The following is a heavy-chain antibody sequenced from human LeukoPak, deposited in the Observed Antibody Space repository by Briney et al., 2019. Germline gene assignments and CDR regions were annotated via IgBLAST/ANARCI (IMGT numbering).Heavy chain of an antibody. Sequence: GGSLRLSCAASGFTFSSYAMSWVRQAPGKGLEWVSAISGSGGSTYYADSVKGRFTISRDNSKNTLYLQMNSLRAEDTAVYYCAKDPVIVVVPAAIPGYFDYWGQGTLVTVSS. V-gene: IGHV3-23*01. D-gene: IGHD2-2*02. CDR1: GFTFSSYA. CDR2: ISGSGGST. CDR3: AKDPVIVVVPAAIPGYFDY. J-gene: IGHJ4*02.